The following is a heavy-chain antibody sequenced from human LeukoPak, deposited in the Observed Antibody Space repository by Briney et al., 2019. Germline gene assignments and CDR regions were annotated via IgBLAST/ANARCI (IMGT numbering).Heavy chain of an antibody. CDR2: ISTNGGST. J-gene: IGHJ6*02. CDR3: AKDYYGSGRNGMDV. CDR1: GFTFSSYG. D-gene: IGHD3-10*01. V-gene: IGHV3-64D*06. Sequence: PGGSLRLSCSASGFTFSSYGMHWVRQAPGKGLEFVSAISTNGGSTYYADSVKCRFTISRDNSKNALFLQLRSLRAEDTALYYCAKDYYGSGRNGMDVWGQGTTVTVSS.